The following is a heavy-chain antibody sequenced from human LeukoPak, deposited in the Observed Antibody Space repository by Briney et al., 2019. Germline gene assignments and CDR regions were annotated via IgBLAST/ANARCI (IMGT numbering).Heavy chain of an antibody. D-gene: IGHD3-22*01. CDR2: ISGSGGSA. J-gene: IGHJ4*02. CDR1: GFTFSNYA. CDR3: AREGSSGCYPS. Sequence: PGGSLRLSCAASGFTFSNYAMNWVRQAPGKGLEWVSIISGSGGSAYYADSVKGRFTISRDNSKNTLYLQMNSLRAEDTAVYYCAREGSSGCYPSWGQGILVTVSS. V-gene: IGHV3-23*01.